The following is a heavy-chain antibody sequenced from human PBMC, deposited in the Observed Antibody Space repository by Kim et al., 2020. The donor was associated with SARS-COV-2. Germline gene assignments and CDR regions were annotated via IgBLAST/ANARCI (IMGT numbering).Heavy chain of an antibody. Sequence: ASVKVSCKASGYTFTSYGISWVRQAPGQGLEWMGWISAYNGNTNYAQKLEGRVTMTTDTSTSTAYMELRSLRSDDTAVYYCARGVDTAMVTGFDYWGQGTLVTVSS. CDR1: GYTFTSYG. J-gene: IGHJ4*02. CDR3: ARGVDTAMVTGFDY. D-gene: IGHD5-18*01. CDR2: ISAYNGNT. V-gene: IGHV1-18*01.